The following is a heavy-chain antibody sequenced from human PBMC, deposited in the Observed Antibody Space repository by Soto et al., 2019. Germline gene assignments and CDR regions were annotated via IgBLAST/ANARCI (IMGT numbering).Heavy chain of an antibody. CDR2: INHSGST. J-gene: IGHJ6*02. Sequence: QVQLQQWGAGLLKPSETLSLTCAVYGGSFSGYYWSWIRQPPGKGLEWIGEINHSGSTNYNPSLKSRVTISVDTSKNQFSLKLSSVTAADTAVYYCARGGVPAAEVSRGMDVWGQGTTVTVSS. V-gene: IGHV4-34*01. CDR3: ARGGVPAAEVSRGMDV. D-gene: IGHD2-2*01. CDR1: GGSFSGYY.